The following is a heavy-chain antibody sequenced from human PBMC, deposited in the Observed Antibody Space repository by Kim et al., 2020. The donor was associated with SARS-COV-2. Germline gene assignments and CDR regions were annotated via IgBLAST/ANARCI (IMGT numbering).Heavy chain of an antibody. Sequence: SETLSLTCTVSGGSISSYYWSWIRQPPGKGLEWIGYIYYSGSSNYNPSLKSRVTISVDTSKNQFSLKLSSVTAADTAVYYCARERVTTVTTGLVYYYYYYGMDVWGQGTTVTVSS. CDR3: ARERVTTVTTGLVYYYYYYGMDV. J-gene: IGHJ6*02. CDR1: GGSISSYY. CDR2: IYYSGSS. D-gene: IGHD4-17*01. V-gene: IGHV4-59*01.